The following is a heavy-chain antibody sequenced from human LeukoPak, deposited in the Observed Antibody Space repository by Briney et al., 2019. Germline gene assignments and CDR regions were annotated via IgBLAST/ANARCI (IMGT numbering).Heavy chain of an antibody. D-gene: IGHD7-27*01. CDR3: ARDVEEAVTGDGRVWIPDAFDI. J-gene: IGHJ3*02. CDR1: GYTFTGYY. CDR2: INPNSGGT. Sequence: ASVKVSCKASGYTFTGYYMHWVRQAPGQGLEWMGWINPNSGGTNYAQKFQGRVTTTKDTSISTAYMELSRLRSDDTAVYYCARDVEEAVTGDGRVWIPDAFDIWGQGTMVTVSS. V-gene: IGHV1-2*02.